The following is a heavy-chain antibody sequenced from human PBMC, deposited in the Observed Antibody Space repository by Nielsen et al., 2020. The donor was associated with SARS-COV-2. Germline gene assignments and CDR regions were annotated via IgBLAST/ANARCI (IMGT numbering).Heavy chain of an antibody. V-gene: IGHV4-59*01. D-gene: IGHD3-22*01. Sequence: SETPSLTCTVSGGSISSYYWSWIRQPPGKGLEWIGYIYYSGSTNYNPSLKSRVTISVDTSKNQFSLKLSSVTAADTAVYYCARDGGVHDSSGYYDWFDPWGQGTLVTVSS. CDR3: ARDGGVHDSSGYYDWFDP. J-gene: IGHJ5*02. CDR2: IYYSGST. CDR1: GGSISSYY.